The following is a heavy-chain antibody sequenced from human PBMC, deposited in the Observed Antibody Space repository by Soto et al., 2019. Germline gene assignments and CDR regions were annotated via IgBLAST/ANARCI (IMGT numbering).Heavy chain of an antibody. CDR2: ISYDGSNK. J-gene: IGHJ4*02. CDR1: GFTFRSYV. Sequence: VGSLRLACAASGFTFRSYVMHWGRQAPGKGLEWVAVISYDGSNKYYADSVKGRFTISRDNSKNTMSLQMNSLRSEDTAVYFCARGTGLVITHFDYWGQGTPVTVSS. D-gene: IGHD3-9*01. V-gene: IGHV3-30-3*01. CDR3: ARGTGLVITHFDY.